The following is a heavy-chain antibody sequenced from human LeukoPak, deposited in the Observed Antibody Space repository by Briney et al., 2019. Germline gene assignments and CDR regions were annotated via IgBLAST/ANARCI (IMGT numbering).Heavy chain of an antibody. CDR1: GFTFSSYS. CDR2: ISSSSTYI. CDR3: ARGFGEEDY. J-gene: IGHJ4*02. V-gene: IGHV3-21*01. D-gene: IGHD3-10*01. Sequence: GGSLRLSCAASGFTFSSYSMHWVRQAPGKGLEWVSSISSSSTYIYYADSVKGRLTISRDNAKNSLYLQMNSLRAEDTAVYYCARGFGEEDYWGQGTLVSVSS.